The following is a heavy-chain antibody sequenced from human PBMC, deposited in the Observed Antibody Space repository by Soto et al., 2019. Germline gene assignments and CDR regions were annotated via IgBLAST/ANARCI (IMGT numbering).Heavy chain of an antibody. CDR2: ISYDGSNK. J-gene: IGHJ4*02. CDR1: GLTFSSYG. D-gene: IGHD6-19*01. Sequence: QVQLVESGGGVVQPGRSLRLSCAASGLTFSSYGMHWVRQAPGKGLEWVAVISYDGSNKYYADSVKGRFTISRDNSKNTLYLQMNSLRAEDKAVYYCAKDRRVVAVAAPVDYWGQGTLVTVSS. CDR3: AKDRRVVAVAAPVDY. V-gene: IGHV3-30*18.